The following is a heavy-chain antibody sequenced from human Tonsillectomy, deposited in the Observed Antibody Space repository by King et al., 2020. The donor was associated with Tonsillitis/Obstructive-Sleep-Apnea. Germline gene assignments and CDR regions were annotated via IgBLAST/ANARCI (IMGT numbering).Heavy chain of an antibody. D-gene: IGHD3-16*01. V-gene: IGHV3-73*01. Sequence: VQLVESGGGLVQPGGSLKLSCAASGFTFSGSAMHWVRQASGKGLEWVGRIRSKANSYATAYAASVKGRFTISRDDSKNTAYLQMNSLKTEDTAVYYCTQGGGDSAKNDAFDIWGQGTMVTVSS. CDR3: TQGGGDSAKNDAFDI. J-gene: IGHJ3*02. CDR2: IRSKANSYAT. CDR1: GFTFSGSA.